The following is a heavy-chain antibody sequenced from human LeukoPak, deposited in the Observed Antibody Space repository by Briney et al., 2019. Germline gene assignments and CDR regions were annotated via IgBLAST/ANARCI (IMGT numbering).Heavy chain of an antibody. J-gene: IGHJ5*02. CDR2: ISAYNGNT. V-gene: IGHV1-18*01. CDR3: ARDPYYGSFLHWFDP. Sequence: ASVKVSCKASGYTFTSYGISWVRQAPGQGLEWMGWISAYNGNTNYAQKLQGRVTMTTDTSTSTAYMELSSLRSEDTAVYYCARDPYYGSFLHWFDPWGQGTLVTVSS. CDR1: GYTFTSYG. D-gene: IGHD3-10*01.